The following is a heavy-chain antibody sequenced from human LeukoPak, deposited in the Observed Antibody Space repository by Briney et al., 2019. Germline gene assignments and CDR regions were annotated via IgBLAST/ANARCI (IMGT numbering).Heavy chain of an antibody. V-gene: IGHV1-24*01. CDR2: FDPEDGET. Sequence: GASVKVSCKVSGYTLTELSMHWVRQAPGKGLEWMGGFDPEDGETIYAQKFQGRVTMTEDTSTDTAYMELSSLRSEDTAVYCCATDYSGYDIQLRRFLVSAFDIWGQGTMVTVSS. CDR3: ATDYSGYDIQLRRFLVSAFDI. D-gene: IGHD5-12*01. CDR1: GYTLTELS. J-gene: IGHJ3*02.